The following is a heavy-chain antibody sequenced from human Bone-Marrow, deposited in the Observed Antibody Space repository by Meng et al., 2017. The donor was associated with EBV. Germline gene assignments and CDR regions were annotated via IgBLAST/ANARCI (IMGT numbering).Heavy chain of an antibody. CDR2: ISAYTGNT. J-gene: IGHJ4*02. V-gene: IGHV1-18*01. CDR3: ARDDYDFWSGYLFDY. D-gene: IGHD3-3*01. Sequence: VRLVQAGDRVKKPGASVEDSCKASGYTFTSYGISWVRQATGQGLEWMGWISAYTGNTNYEQKLQGRVTMSTDTSTSTAYMELRSLRSDDTAVYYCARDDYDFWSGYLFDYWGQGTLVTVSS. CDR1: GYTFTSYG.